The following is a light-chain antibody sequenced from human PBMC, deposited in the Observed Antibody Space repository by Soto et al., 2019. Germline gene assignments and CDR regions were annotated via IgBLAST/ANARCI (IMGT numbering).Light chain of an antibody. CDR3: SSYTTSAPYV. V-gene: IGLV2-14*01. CDR2: EVT. J-gene: IGLJ1*01. CDR1: SSDVGAYNF. Sequence: QSVLTRPASVSGSPGQSITISCTGTSSDVGAYNFVSWYQHHPGRAPKLIIYEVTIRPSGVSNRFSGSKSGNTASLTISGLQAEDEADYYCSSYTTSAPYVFGSGTKVTVL.